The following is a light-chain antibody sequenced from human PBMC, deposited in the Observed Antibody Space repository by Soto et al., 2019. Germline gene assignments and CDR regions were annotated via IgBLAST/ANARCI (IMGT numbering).Light chain of an antibody. Sequence: IVLTQSPGTLSLSPGERATLSCRASQSFISSYLAWYQQKPGQAPRLLIYGASSRATGIPDRFSGSGSGTDFTLTISRLEPEDFAVYYCQQYVRCLWAFGQGIKVDI. CDR2: GAS. CDR1: QSFISSY. CDR3: QQYVRCLWA. J-gene: IGKJ1*01. V-gene: IGKV3-20*01.